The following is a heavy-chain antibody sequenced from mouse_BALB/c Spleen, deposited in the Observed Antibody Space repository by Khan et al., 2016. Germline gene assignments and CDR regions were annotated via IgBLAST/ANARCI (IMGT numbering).Heavy chain of an antibody. CDR1: GFSLTGFS. CDR3: ASYDEYDGGFAY. V-gene: IGHV2-6-7*01. J-gene: IGHJ3*01. CDR2: IWGDGST. D-gene: IGHD2-3*01. Sequence: QVQLKESGPGLVAPSQSLSITCTVSGFSLTGFSVNWVRQPPGKGLEWLGMIWGDGSTDYNSALKSRLSFNKDDSKRQVFLKMNSLQTDDTARYFCASYDEYDGGFAYWGQGTLVTVSA.